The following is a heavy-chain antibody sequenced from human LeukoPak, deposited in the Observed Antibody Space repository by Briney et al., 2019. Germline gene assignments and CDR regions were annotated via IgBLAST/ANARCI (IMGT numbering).Heavy chain of an antibody. Sequence: GGSLRLSCVGSGFTFIIFSLNWVRQAPGKGLDWLSSISKGSGYIYQTDSVKGRFTISRDNDRNSLFLEMKSLRVEDTAVYYCVRDMSRESIFDYWGQGTLVTVSS. V-gene: IGHV3-21*01. J-gene: IGHJ4*02. CDR1: GFTFIIFS. D-gene: IGHD5-24*01. CDR2: ISKGSGYI. CDR3: VRDMSRESIFDY.